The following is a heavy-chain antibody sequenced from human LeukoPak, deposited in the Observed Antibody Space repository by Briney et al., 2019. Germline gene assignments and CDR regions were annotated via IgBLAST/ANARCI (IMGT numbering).Heavy chain of an antibody. CDR3: ARGGDIVVVPAAMENWFDP. D-gene: IGHD2-2*01. CDR1: GYTFTGYY. V-gene: IGHV1-69*13. J-gene: IGHJ5*02. Sequence: SVKVSCKASGYTFTGYYMYWVRQAPGQGLEWMGGIIPIFGTANYAQKFQGRVTITADESTSTAYMELSSLRSEDTAVYYCARGGDIVVVPAAMENWFDPWGQGTLVTVSS. CDR2: IIPIFGTA.